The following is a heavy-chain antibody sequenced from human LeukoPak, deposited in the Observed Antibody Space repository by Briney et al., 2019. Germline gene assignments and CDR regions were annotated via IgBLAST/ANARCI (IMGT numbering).Heavy chain of an antibody. V-gene: IGHV4-34*01. CDR1: GGSFSGYY. CDR3: ASGGLPGDY. J-gene: IGHJ4*02. Sequence: PSETLSLTCAVYGGSFSGYYWSWIRQPPGKGLEWIGEINHSGSTNYNPSLKSRVTISVDTSKNQFSLKLSSVTVADTAVYYCASGGLPGDYWGQGTLVTVSS. D-gene: IGHD2-2*01. CDR2: INHSGST.